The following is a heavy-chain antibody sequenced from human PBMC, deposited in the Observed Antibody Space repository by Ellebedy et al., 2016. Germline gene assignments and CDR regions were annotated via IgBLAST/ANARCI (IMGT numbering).Heavy chain of an antibody. Sequence: ASVKVSCKASGYTFTSYYMHWVRQATGQGLEWMGWMNPNSGNTGYAQKFQGRVTMTRNTSISTAYMELSSLRSEDTAVYYCATSDSSGYCYNYWGQGTLVTVSS. D-gene: IGHD3-22*01. J-gene: IGHJ4*02. CDR2: MNPNSGNT. CDR1: GYTFTSYY. V-gene: IGHV1-8*02. CDR3: ATSDSSGYCYNY.